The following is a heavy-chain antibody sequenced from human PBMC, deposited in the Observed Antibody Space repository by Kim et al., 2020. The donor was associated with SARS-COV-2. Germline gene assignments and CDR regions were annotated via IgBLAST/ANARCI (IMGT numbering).Heavy chain of an antibody. V-gene: IGHV2-5*02. CDR3: ARQAVGYSSSWSSPGQWLVYCYGMDV. J-gene: IGHJ6*02. D-gene: IGHD6-13*01. CDR2: IYLDDDK. Sequence: SGPTLVNPTQTLTLTCTFSGFSLSTSGVGVGWIRQPPGKALEWLALIYLDDDKRYSPSLKSRLTITKDTSKNQVVLTMTNMDPVDTATYYCARQAVGYSSSWSSPGQWLVYCYGMDVWGQGTTVTVSS. CDR1: GFSLSTSGVG.